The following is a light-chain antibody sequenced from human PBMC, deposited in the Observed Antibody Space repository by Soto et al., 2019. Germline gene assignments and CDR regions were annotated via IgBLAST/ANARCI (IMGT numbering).Light chain of an antibody. CDR3: QQANSFPFN. CDR1: QGISTW. CDR2: AAS. V-gene: IGKV1-12*02. Sequence: DFPMTQSPSSVSASVGDRVTITCRASQGISTWVAWYQQKPGKAPKLLIYAASSLQSGVSSRFSGSASGTDFTLSISSLQSEDFATYYCQQANSFPFNFGPGTKVDIK. J-gene: IGKJ3*01.